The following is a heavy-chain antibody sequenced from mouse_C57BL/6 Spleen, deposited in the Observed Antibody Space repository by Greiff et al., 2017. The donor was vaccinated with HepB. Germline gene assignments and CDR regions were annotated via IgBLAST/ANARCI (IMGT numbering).Heavy chain of an antibody. CDR3: ARGNYGNYGYFDY. Sequence: QVQLQQPGAELVKPGASVKLSCKASGYTFTSYWMHWVKQRPGQGLEWIGMIHPNSGSTNYNEKVKSKATLTVDKSSSTAYMQLSSLTSEDSAVYYCARGNYGNYGYFDYWGQGTTLTVSS. V-gene: IGHV1-64*01. CDR1: GYTFTSYW. J-gene: IGHJ2*01. D-gene: IGHD2-1*01. CDR2: IHPNSGST.